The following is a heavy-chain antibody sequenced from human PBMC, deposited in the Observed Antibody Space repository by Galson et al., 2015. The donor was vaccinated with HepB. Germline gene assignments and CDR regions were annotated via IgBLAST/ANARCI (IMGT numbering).Heavy chain of an antibody. Sequence: SVKVSCKASGYTFTSYAMHWVRQAPGQRLEWMGWINAGNGNTKYSQKFQGRVTITRDTSASTAYMELSSLRSEDTAVYYCARVGPGDYGDYSPPYYFDYWGQGTLVTISS. J-gene: IGHJ4*02. CDR1: GYTFTSYA. D-gene: IGHD4-17*01. V-gene: IGHV1-3*01. CDR2: INAGNGNT. CDR3: ARVGPGDYGDYSPPYYFDY.